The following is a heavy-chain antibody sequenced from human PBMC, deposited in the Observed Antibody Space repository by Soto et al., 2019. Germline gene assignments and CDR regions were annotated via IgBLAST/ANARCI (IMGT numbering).Heavy chain of an antibody. V-gene: IGHV3-7*03. Sequence: EVQLVESGGGLVQPGGSLRLSCAASGFTFSSYWMSWVRQAPGRGLEWMANIKYDGSEKYYVDSVKGRLTISRDNAKNSLYLQMNSLRAEDTAVYYCASSPHKDSRPDYWVQGTLVTVSS. CDR3: ASSPHKDSRPDY. CDR2: IKYDGSEK. J-gene: IGHJ4*02. D-gene: IGHD3-22*01. CDR1: GFTFSSYW.